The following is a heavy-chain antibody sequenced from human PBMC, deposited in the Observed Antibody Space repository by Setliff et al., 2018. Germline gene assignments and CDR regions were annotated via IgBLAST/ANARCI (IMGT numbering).Heavy chain of an antibody. J-gene: IGHJ4*02. CDR1: GGSISSGSYY. D-gene: IGHD3-3*01. Sequence: SETLSLTCTVSGGSISSGSYYWSWIRQPAGKGLEWIGSIYYSGSTYYNPSLKSRVTISVDTSKNQFSLKLSSVTAADTAVYYCARLGPTYYNFWSGYYRYWGQGTLVTVSS. CDR3: ARLGPTYYNFWSGYYRY. V-gene: IGHV4-61*10. CDR2: IYYSGST.